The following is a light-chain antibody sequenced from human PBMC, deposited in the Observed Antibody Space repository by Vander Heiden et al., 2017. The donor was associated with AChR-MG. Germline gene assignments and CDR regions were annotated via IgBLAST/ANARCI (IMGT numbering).Light chain of an antibody. Sequence: VLTQSPATLPLSPGERVTITCRASQSVSRYLAWYQQKPGKAPRLLIYDASNRDTGIPARFSGSGSGTDFTLTISSLEPEDFAVYYCQQGSSWPLTFGHRTKVDIK. CDR3: QQGSSWPLT. J-gene: IGKJ3*01. V-gene: IGKV3-11*01. CDR1: QSVSRY. CDR2: DAS.